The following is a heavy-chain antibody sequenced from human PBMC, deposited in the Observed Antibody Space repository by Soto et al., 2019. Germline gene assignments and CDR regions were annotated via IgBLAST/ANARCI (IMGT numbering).Heavy chain of an antibody. V-gene: IGHV3-33*01. Sequence: PGGSLRLSCAASGFTFSSYGMRWVRQAPGKGLEWVAVIWYDGSNKYYADSVKGRFTISRDNSKNTLYLQMNSLRAEDTAVYSCARGLGNCTNGVCSDHGAFDIWGQGTLVTVS. CDR3: ARGLGNCTNGVCSDHGAFDI. CDR1: GFTFSSYG. J-gene: IGHJ3*02. D-gene: IGHD2-8*01. CDR2: IWYDGSNK.